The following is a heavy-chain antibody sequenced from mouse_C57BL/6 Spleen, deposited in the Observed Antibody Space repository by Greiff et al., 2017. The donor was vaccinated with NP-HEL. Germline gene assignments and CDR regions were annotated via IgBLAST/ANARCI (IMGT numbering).Heavy chain of an antibody. CDR1: GFTFSDYG. CDR2: ISSGSSTI. D-gene: IGHD2-4*01. CDR3: ARYDYDWYFDV. V-gene: IGHV5-17*01. J-gene: IGHJ1*03. Sequence: EVQRVESGGGLVKPGGSLKLSCAASGFTFSDYGMHWVRQSPEKGLEWVAYISSGSSTIYYADTVKGRFTISRDNAKNTLFLQMTGLRSEDTAMYYCARYDYDWYFDVWGTGTTVTVSS.